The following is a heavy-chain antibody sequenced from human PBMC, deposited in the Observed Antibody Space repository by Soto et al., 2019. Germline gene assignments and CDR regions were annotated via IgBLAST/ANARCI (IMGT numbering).Heavy chain of an antibody. V-gene: IGHV3-30*03. D-gene: IGHD3-16*01. Sequence: GGSLRLSCAASGFTFSTYGMHWVRQAPGKGLEWVAVISFDGGNKYSADSVKGRFTISRDNSMNTLYLQMNSLRDEDTAMYYCASRVPHGTYGAPYFQHWGQGTLVTVSS. CDR1: GFTFSTYG. CDR2: ISFDGGNK. CDR3: ASRVPHGTYGAPYFQH. J-gene: IGHJ1*01.